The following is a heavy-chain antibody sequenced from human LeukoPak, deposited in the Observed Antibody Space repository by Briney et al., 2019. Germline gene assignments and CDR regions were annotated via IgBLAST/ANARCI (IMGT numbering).Heavy chain of an antibody. CDR3: AKDGDIVVVPAATSHLDY. CDR1: GFTFSSYA. J-gene: IGHJ4*02. D-gene: IGHD2-2*01. CDR2: ISGSGGST. V-gene: IGHV3-23*01. Sequence: PGGSLRLSCAASGFTFSSYAMSWVRQAPGKGLEWVSAISGSGGSTYYADSVQGRFTISRDNSKNTLYLQMNSLRAEDTAVYYCAKDGDIVVVPAATSHLDYWGQGTLVTVSS.